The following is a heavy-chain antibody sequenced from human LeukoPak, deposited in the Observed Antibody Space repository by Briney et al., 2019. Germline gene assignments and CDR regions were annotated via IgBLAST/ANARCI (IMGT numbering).Heavy chain of an antibody. D-gene: IGHD2-2*01. Sequence: GGSLRLSCAASGFTFSSYAMSWVRQAPGKGLEWVSAISGSGGSTYYADSAKGRFTISRDNAKNSLYLQMNSLRAEDTAVYYCARSAVPATAISRYWGQGTLVTVSS. CDR3: ARSAVPATAISRY. CDR1: GFTFSSYA. V-gene: IGHV3-23*01. J-gene: IGHJ4*02. CDR2: ISGSGGST.